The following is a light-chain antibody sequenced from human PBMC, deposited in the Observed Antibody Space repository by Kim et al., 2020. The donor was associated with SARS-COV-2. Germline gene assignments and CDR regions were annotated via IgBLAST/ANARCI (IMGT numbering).Light chain of an antibody. CDR2: DAS. CDR3: QQYDTLWT. V-gene: IGKV1-33*01. Sequence: DIQLTQSPSSLSASIGDRVTITCQASHDISTYLNWHQQKPGKAPELLIYDASNLETGVPSRFSGSGSGTDFTLTINSLQPEDYATYYCQQYDTLWTFGQGTKVDIK. J-gene: IGKJ1*01. CDR1: HDISTY.